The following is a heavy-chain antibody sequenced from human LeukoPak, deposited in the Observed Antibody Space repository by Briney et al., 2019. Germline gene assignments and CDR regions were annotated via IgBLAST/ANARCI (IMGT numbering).Heavy chain of an antibody. CDR2: IYYSGST. CDR1: GGSFSSSSYY. CDR3: ARDPHTDYYDSSGYQY. D-gene: IGHD3-22*01. V-gene: IGHV4-39*02. J-gene: IGHJ4*02. Sequence: SETLSLTCTVSGGSFSSSSYYWGWIRQPPGKGLEWIGSIYYSGSTYYNPSLKSRVTISVDTSKNQVSLKLSSVTAADTAVYYCARDPHTDYYDSSGYQYWGQGTLVTVSS.